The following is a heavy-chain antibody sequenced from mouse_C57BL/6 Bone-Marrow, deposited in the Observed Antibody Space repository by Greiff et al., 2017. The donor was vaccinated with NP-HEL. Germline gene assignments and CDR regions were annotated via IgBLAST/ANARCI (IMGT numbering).Heavy chain of an antibody. CDR1: GFNIKDDY. J-gene: IGHJ1*03. CDR2: IDPENGDT. V-gene: IGHV14-4*01. D-gene: IGHD1-1*01. CDR3: TTPITTVVEGYSDV. Sequence: VQLQQSGAELVRPGASVKLSCTASGFNIKDDYMHWVKQRPEQGLEWIGWIDPENGDTEYASKFQGKATITADTSSNTAYLQLSSLTSEDTAVYYCTTPITTVVEGYSDVWGTGTTVTVSS.